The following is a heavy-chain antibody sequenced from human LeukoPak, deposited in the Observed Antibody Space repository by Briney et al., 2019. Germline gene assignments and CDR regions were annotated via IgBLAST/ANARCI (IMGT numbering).Heavy chain of an antibody. D-gene: IGHD3-10*01. CDR1: GYTFTGYY. J-gene: IGHJ6*02. V-gene: IGHV1-2*02. Sequence: ASVKVSCKASGYTFTGYYMHWVRQAPGQGLEWMGWINPNSGGTNYAQKFQGRVTMTRDTSISTAYMELSRLRSDDTAVYYCARECGSGSNADYYYYGMDVWGQGTTVTVPS. CDR2: INPNSGGT. CDR3: ARECGSGSNADYYYYGMDV.